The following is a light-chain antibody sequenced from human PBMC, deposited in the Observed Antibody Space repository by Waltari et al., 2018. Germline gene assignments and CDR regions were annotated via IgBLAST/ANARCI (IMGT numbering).Light chain of an antibody. Sequence: DIVLTQSPGTLPLSPGGRATLSCRASQTVFNNYLAWYQQRPGQAPRLLIHRASNRATGIPDRFSGSGSGTDFTLTISRLEPEDFAVYYCQEYGDSPPYTFGQGTKVEIK. CDR1: QTVFNNY. J-gene: IGKJ2*01. CDR3: QEYGDSPPYT. V-gene: IGKV3-20*01. CDR2: RAS.